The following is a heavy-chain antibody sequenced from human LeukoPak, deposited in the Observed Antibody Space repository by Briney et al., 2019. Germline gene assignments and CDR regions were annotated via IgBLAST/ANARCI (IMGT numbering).Heavy chain of an antibody. CDR3: ARDKGLCSGGSCYQTFDY. CDR1: GFTFDDYG. V-gene: IGHV3-20*04. CDR2: INWNGGST. J-gene: IGHJ4*02. Sequence: GGSLRLSCAASGFTFDDYGMSWVRQAPGKGLEWVSGINWNGGSTGYADSVKGRFTISRDNAKNSLYLQMNSLRAEDTALYYCARDKGLCSGGSCYQTFDYWGQGTLVTVSS. D-gene: IGHD2-15*01.